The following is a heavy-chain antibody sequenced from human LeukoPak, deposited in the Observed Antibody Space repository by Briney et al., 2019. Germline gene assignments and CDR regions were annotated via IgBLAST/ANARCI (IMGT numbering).Heavy chain of an antibody. CDR3: TRDRLHCSSTSCAAGLFDY. J-gene: IGHJ4*02. CDR1: GYTFTSYG. CDR2: ISAYNGNT. D-gene: IGHD2-2*01. V-gene: IGHV1-18*04. Sequence: GASVKVSCKASGYTFTSYGISWVRQAPGQGLEWMGWISAYNGNTNYAQKLQGRVTMTTDTSTSTAYMELRSLRSDDTAVYYCTRDRLHCSSTSCAAGLFDYWGQGTLVTVSS.